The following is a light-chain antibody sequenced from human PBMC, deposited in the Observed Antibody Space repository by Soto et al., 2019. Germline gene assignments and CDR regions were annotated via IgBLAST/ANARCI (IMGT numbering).Light chain of an antibody. CDR3: QQYNNWPPWT. Sequence: DIVLTQPPATLSLSPGERATLSCRASQSVNRNLAWYQQKPGQAPRLLIYGASTRATGIPARFSGSGSGTEFTLTISSLQSEDFAVYYCQQYNNWPPWTFGQGTKVDIK. J-gene: IGKJ1*01. CDR2: GAS. V-gene: IGKV3-15*01. CDR1: QSVNRN.